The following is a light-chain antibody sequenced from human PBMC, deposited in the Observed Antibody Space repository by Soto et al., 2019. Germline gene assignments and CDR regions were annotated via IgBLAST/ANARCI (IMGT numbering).Light chain of an antibody. CDR3: QQCGSSPLT. Sequence: EVVLTQSPGTLSLSPGERASLSCRASQSVSSTYLAWYQQKPGQAPRLLIYGASSRATGIPDRFSGSGSGTDFTLTISRLEPEDFAVYYCQQCGSSPLTFGGGTNVDI. CDR1: QSVSSTY. CDR2: GAS. V-gene: IGKV3-20*01. J-gene: IGKJ4*01.